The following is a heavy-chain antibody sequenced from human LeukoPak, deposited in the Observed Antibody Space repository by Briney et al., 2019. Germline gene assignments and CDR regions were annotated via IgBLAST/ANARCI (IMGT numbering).Heavy chain of an antibody. J-gene: IGHJ3*02. V-gene: IGHV1-69*05. Sequence: EASVKVSCKASGYTFTSYDINWVRQATGQGLEWMGGIIPIFGTANYAQKFQGRVTITTDESTSTAYMELSSLRSEDTAVYYCARAAASEYYSPIWGQGTMVTVSS. D-gene: IGHD4-11*01. CDR2: IIPIFGTA. CDR3: ARAAASEYYSPI. CDR1: GYTFTSYD.